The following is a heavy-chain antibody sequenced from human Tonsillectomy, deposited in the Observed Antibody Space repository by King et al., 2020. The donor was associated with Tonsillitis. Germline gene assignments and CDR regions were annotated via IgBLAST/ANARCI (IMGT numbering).Heavy chain of an antibody. Sequence: LVESGGGVVQPGRSLRLSCAASGFTFSSSGMHWVRQAPGRGLEWVAVIWYDGSIQYYADSVKGRFPISRDNSKNTLYLQMNSRRAEDTAVYYYARDRIVAVIGGGFDIWGQGTRVTVSS. CDR1: GFTFSSSG. V-gene: IGHV3-33*08. J-gene: IGHJ3*02. D-gene: IGHD3-22*01. CDR2: IWYDGSIQ. CDR3: ARDRIVAVIGGGFDI.